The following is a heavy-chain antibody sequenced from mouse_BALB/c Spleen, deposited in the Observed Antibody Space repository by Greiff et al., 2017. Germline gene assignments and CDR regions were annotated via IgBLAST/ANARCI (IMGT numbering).Heavy chain of an antibody. CDR2: ISSGSSTI. V-gene: IGHV5-17*02. CDR1: GFTFSSFG. D-gene: IGHD2-4*01. J-gene: IGHJ2*01. CDR3: ARAEPPLYYDYDGTTVFDY. Sequence: EVMLVESGGGLVQPGGSRKLSCAASGFTFSSFGMHWVRQAPEKGLEWVAYISSGSSTIYYADTVKGRFTISRDNPKNTLFLQMTSLRSEDTAMYYCARAEPPLYYDYDGTTVFDYWGQGTTLTVSS.